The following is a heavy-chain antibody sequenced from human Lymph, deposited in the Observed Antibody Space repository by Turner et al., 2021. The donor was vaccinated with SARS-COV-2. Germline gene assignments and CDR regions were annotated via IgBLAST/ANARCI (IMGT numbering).Heavy chain of an antibody. Sequence: QVQLPGSGPGLVRPSETLSPTCPVPGGPISSTYWSLIRQSPGRRLEWVGYYYRMRSIDYNPTLSSVVTISVATSKNQLSQNLISVTAADTAVYCGAKQQGSTGGYDHGMNVWGQGTAVIVSS. D-gene: IGHD2-15*01. V-gene: IGHV4-59*08. CDR2: YYRMRSI. J-gene: IGHJ6*02. CDR3: AKQQGSTGGYDHGMNV. CDR1: GGPISSTY.